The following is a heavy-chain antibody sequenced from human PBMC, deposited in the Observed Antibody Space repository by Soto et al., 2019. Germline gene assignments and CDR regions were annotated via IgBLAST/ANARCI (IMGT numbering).Heavy chain of an antibody. J-gene: IGHJ4*02. CDR1: GFTFSSYS. D-gene: IGHD2-8*01. CDR2: ISSSSSYI. V-gene: IGHV3-21*01. CDR3: ARDRGVFSNGV. Sequence: GGSLRLSCAASGFTFSSYSMNWVRQAPGKGLEWVSSISSSSSYIYYAASVKGRFTISRDNAKNSLYLQMNSLRAEDTAVYYCARDRGVFSNGVWGQGTLVTVSS.